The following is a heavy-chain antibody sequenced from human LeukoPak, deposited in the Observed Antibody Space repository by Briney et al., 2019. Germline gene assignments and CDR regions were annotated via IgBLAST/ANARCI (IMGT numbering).Heavy chain of an antibody. CDR2: ISSSSSYI. Sequence: GGSLRLSCAASGFTFSSYSMNWVRQAPGKGLEWVLSISSSSSYIYYADSVKGRFTISRDNAKNSLYLQMNSLRAEDTAVYYCARDALDYYDSSGYCPFDIWGQGTMVTVSS. D-gene: IGHD3-22*01. CDR1: GFTFSSYS. V-gene: IGHV3-21*01. J-gene: IGHJ3*02. CDR3: ARDALDYYDSSGYCPFDI.